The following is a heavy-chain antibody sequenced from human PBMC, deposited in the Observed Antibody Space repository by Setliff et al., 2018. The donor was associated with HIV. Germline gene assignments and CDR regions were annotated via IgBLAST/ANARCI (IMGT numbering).Heavy chain of an antibody. D-gene: IGHD7-27*01. CDR2: ISGNSGAV. J-gene: IGHJ4*02. V-gene: IGHV3-48*01. Sequence: GGSLRLSCAASGFTFSSYSMNWVRQAPGKGLEWVSFISGNSGAVTYADSVKGRFTISRDNAKNSLYLQINSLRAEDTAVYYCARDLNWGFDYWGQGTLVTVSS. CDR3: ARDLNWGFDY. CDR1: GFTFSSYS.